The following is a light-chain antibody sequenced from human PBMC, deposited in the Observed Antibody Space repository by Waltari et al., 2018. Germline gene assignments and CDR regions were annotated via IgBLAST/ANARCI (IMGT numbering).Light chain of an antibody. V-gene: IGKV1-39*01. Sequence: DIQMTQSPSSLSSSIGDRVTITCRASQSISNYLNWYQQKHGKAPKLLIYGASNLQSGVPSRFNGRGSGTDFTLTITSVQPEDFAIYYCQQTYTSPRTFGQGTKVDVK. CDR2: GAS. J-gene: IGKJ1*01. CDR3: QQTYTSPRT. CDR1: QSISNY.